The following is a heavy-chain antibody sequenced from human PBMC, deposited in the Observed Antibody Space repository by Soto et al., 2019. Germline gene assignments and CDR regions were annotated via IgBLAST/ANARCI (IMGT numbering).Heavy chain of an antibody. V-gene: IGHV3-53*01. J-gene: IGHJ4*02. D-gene: IGHD5-12*01. CDR1: GFSFSSSC. CDR2: ICSGGDT. CDR3: AKDPRDGYNHNFDY. Sequence: GGSLRLSCAASGFSFSSSCLTWVRQAPGMGLDWVSLICSGGDTYYADSGKGRFTISRDNSKNTLFLQMSSLRADDTAVYYCAKDPRDGYNHNFDYWGQGTLVTVSS.